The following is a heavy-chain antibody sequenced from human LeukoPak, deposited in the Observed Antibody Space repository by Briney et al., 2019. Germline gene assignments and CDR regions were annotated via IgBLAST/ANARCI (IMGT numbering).Heavy chain of an antibody. J-gene: IGHJ4*02. D-gene: IGHD5-18*01. Sequence: ASVKVSCKASGYTLTSYGISWVRQAPGQGLEWMGWISAYNGNTNYAQKLQGRVTMTTDTSTSTANMELRSLRSDDTAVYYCARDRVRGYSPWSDYWGQGTVVTVSS. V-gene: IGHV1-18*04. CDR2: ISAYNGNT. CDR3: ARDRVRGYSPWSDY. CDR1: GYTLTSYG.